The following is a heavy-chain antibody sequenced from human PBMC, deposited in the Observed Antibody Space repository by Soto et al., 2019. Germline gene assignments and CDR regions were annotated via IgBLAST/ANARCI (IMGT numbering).Heavy chain of an antibody. CDR3: ARQLRNVYSSSRCPGDPWFLAY. Sequence: GGSLRLCCAASGFTCSSYAMHWVRQAPGKGLEWVAVISYDGSNKYYADSEKGRFTISRDNSKNTLYLQMNSLRTEDTAVYYCARQLRNVYSSSRCPGDPWFLAYWGQVTLLSVS. D-gene: IGHD6-13*01. CDR2: ISYDGSNK. V-gene: IGHV3-30-3*01. CDR1: GFTCSSYA. J-gene: IGHJ4*02.